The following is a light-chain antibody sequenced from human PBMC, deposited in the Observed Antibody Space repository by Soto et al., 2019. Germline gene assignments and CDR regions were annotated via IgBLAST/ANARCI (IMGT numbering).Light chain of an antibody. V-gene: IGLV2-23*01. CDR2: EGS. CDR3: CSYAGDSTWV. J-gene: IGLJ3*02. CDR1: SSDVGNYNL. Sequence: QSALTQPASVSGSPGQSITISCTGTSSDVGNYNLVSWYQQHPGKAPKLLIYEGSKRPSGVSTRFSGSKFGNTASLTISGLQAEDEVDYYCCSYAGDSTWVFGGGTKLTVL.